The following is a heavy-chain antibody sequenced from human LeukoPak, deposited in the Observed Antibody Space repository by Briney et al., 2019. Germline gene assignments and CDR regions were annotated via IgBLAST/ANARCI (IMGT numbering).Heavy chain of an antibody. J-gene: IGHJ4*02. CDR3: ARHIDYDSSGYYAFDY. CDR1: GGSISSYC. CDR2: IYYSGST. V-gene: IGHV4-59*08. Sequence: SETLSLTCTVSGGSISSYCWSWIRQPPGKGLEWIGYIYYSGSTNYNPSLKSRVTISVDTSKNQFSLKLSSVTAADTAVYYCARHIDYDSSGYYAFDYWGQGTLVTVSS. D-gene: IGHD3-22*01.